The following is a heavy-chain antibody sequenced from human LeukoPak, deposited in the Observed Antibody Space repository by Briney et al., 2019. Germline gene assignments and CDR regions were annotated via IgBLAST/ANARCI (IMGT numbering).Heavy chain of an antibody. CDR3: ARGRRKFCTGSLCYYYYYYMDV. V-gene: IGHV4-34*01. D-gene: IGHD2-8*02. Sequence: PSETLSLTCAVYVGSFNDNYWTWLRQPPGKGLEWIGEINHSGSTNYNPSLRGRVAMSVDLSKNQFSLNLTSVTAADTAVYYCARGRRKFCTGSLCYYYYYYMDVWGTGTPVTVSS. CDR1: VGSFNDNY. CDR2: INHSGST. J-gene: IGHJ6*03.